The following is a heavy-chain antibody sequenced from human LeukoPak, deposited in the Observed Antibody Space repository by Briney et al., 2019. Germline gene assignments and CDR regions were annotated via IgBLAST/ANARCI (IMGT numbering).Heavy chain of an antibody. D-gene: IGHD2/OR15-2a*01. CDR1: GYTFTGYY. J-gene: IGHJ4*02. V-gene: IGHV1-2*02. CDR3: ARDLSYYDY. Sequence: ASVKVSCKASGYTFTGYYMHWVRQAPGQGLEWMGWINPNSGGTNYAQNFQGRVTMTRDTSISTAYMELSSLRSDDTAPYYCARDLSYYDYWGQGTLVTVSS. CDR2: INPNSGGT.